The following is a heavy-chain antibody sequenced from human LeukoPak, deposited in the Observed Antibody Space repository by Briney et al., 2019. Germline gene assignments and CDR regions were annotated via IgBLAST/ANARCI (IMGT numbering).Heavy chain of an antibody. J-gene: IGHJ5*02. CDR3: ARSGLRYFDWSDSANRFDP. CDR1: GYTFTTYG. CDR2: ISAYNGNT. D-gene: IGHD3-9*01. Sequence: ASVKVSCKASGYTFTTYGISWVRQAPGQGLEWMGWISAYNGNTNYEQKLQGRVTMTTDTSTSTAYMELRSLRSDDTAVYYCARSGLRYFDWSDSANRFDPWGQGTLVTVSS. V-gene: IGHV1-18*01.